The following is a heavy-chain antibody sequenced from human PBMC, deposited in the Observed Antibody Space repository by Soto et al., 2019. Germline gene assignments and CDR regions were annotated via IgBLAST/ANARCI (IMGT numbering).Heavy chain of an antibody. J-gene: IGHJ6*02. Sequence: SETLSLTCTVSGGSISSGDYYWSWIRQPPGKGLEWIGYIYYSGSTYYNPSLKSRVTISVDTSKNQFSLKLSSVTAADTAVYYCARKSIVVVPAAMDYYYYYGMDVWGQGTTVTVSS. V-gene: IGHV4-30-4*01. CDR3: ARKSIVVVPAAMDYYYYYGMDV. CDR1: GGSISSGDYY. CDR2: IYYSGST. D-gene: IGHD2-2*01.